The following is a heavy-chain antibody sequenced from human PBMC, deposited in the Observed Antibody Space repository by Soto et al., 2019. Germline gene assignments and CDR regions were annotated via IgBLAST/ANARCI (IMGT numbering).Heavy chain of an antibody. V-gene: IGHV3-7*03. Sequence: GGSLRLSCAASAFTFSTYWMSWVRQAPGKGLEWVANIKQDGSEKYYVDSVKGRFTISRDNTKNSLYLQMNSLRAEDTAVYYCARGSTYYYDSSGYYIYYFDYWGQGTLVTVSS. CDR1: AFTFSTYW. CDR3: ARGSTYYYDSSGYYIYYFDY. J-gene: IGHJ4*01. D-gene: IGHD3-22*01. CDR2: IKQDGSEK.